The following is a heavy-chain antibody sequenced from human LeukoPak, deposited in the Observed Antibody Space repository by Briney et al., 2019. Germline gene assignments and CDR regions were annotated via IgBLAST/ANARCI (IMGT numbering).Heavy chain of an antibody. D-gene: IGHD2-21*01. CDR1: YYTFTSYG. CDR3: AAYCGGDCYSGRYFQH. J-gene: IGHJ1*01. Sequence: GASVKVSCKASYYTFTSYGISWVRQAPGKGLEWMGGFDPEDGETIYAQKFQGRVTMTEDTSTDTAYIELSSLRSEDTAVYYCAAYCGGDCYSGRYFQHWGQGTLVTVSS. CDR2: FDPEDGET. V-gene: IGHV1-24*01.